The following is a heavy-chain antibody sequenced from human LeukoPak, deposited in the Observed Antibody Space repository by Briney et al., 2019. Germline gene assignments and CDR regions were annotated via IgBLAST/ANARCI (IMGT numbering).Heavy chain of an antibody. CDR2: IYYSGST. CDR1: GFTFRSYAIH. CDR3: ARRDVVVTAMCFDY. V-gene: IGHV4-39*01. Sequence: GSLRLSCSASGFTFRSYAIHWVRQPPGKGLEWIGSIYYSGSTYYNPSLKSRVTISVDTSKNQFSLKLSSVTAADTAVYYCARRDVVVTAMCFDYWGQGTLVTVSS. D-gene: IGHD2-21*02. J-gene: IGHJ4*02.